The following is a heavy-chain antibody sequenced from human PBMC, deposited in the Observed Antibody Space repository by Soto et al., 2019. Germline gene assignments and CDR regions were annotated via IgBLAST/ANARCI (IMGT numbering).Heavy chain of an antibody. V-gene: IGHV3-30-3*01. D-gene: IGHD3-9*01. CDR1: GFTFSSYA. CDR2: ISYDGSNK. J-gene: IGHJ4*02. Sequence: GGSLRLSCAASGFTFSSYAMHWVRQAPGKGLEWVAVISYDGSNKYYADSVKGRFTISRDNSKNTLYLQMNSLRAEDTAVYYCARDLTDPIGSPDYWGQGTLVTVSS. CDR3: ARDLTDPIGSPDY.